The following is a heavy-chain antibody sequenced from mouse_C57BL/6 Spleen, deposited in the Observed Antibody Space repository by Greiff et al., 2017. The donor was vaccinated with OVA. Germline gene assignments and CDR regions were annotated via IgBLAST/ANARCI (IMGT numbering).Heavy chain of an antibody. J-gene: IGHJ2*01. V-gene: IGHV1-75*01. CDR1: GYTFTDYY. CDR3: ARVGDYDGDYFDY. D-gene: IGHD2-4*01. Sequence: VQLQQSGPELVKPGASVKISCKASGYTFTDYYINWVKQRPGQGLEWIGWIFPGSGSTYYNEKFKGKATLTVDKSSSTAYMLLSSLTSEDSAVYFCARVGDYDGDYFDYWGQGTTLTVSS. CDR2: IFPGSGST.